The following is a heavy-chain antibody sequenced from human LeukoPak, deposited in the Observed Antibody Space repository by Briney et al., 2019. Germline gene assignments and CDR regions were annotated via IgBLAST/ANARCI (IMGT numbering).Heavy chain of an antibody. Sequence: PSETLSLTCTVSGGSISTYYWGWIRQPPGKGLEWIGYIYYSGSTNYNPSLKSRVTMSVDTSKNQFSLKLSSVTAADTAVYYCARIIHSYGYYYGMDVWGQGTTVTVSS. J-gene: IGHJ6*02. CDR1: GGSISTYY. D-gene: IGHD5-18*01. CDR3: ARIIHSYGYYYGMDV. V-gene: IGHV4-59*01. CDR2: IYYSGST.